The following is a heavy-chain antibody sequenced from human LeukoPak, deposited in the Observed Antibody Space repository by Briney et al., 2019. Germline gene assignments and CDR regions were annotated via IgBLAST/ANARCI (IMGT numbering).Heavy chain of an antibody. J-gene: IGHJ4*02. V-gene: IGHV1-18*01. D-gene: IGHD5-12*01. CDR3: ATVNLVATNFDY. Sequence: ASVKVSCKASGYTFTSYGISWVRQAPGQGLEWMGWISAYNGNTNYAQKFQGRVTMTEDTSTDTAYMELSSLRSEDTAVYYCATVNLVATNFDYWGQGTLVTVSS. CDR1: GYTFTSYG. CDR2: ISAYNGNT.